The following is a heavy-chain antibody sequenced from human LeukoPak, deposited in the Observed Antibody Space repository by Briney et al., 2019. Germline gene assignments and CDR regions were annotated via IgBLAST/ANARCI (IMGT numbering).Heavy chain of an antibody. J-gene: IGHJ4*01. CDR1: GASITASGFY. D-gene: IGHD3-10*01. Sequence: PSETLSLTCSVSGASITASGFYWAWVRRPPGKGLEWIGSLYYGATNYYNPSLQSRVTIPVDTSKNQFSLDLASVTAADTAVYYCARRSHSPLGSPYWGQGTQVTVSS. CDR2: LYYGATN. V-gene: IGHV4-39*01. CDR3: ARRSHSPLGSPY.